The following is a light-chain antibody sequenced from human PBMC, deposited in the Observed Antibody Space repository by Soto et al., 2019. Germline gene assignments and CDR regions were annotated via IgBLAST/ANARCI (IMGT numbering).Light chain of an antibody. J-gene: IGKJ1*01. V-gene: IGKV3-11*01. CDR1: QSVSSY. CDR3: QQRSSWPRA. CDR2: DAS. Sequence: EIVLTQSPATLSLSPGERATLSCRASQSVSSYLAWFQQRPGQAPRLLIYDASNRASGIPARFSGSGSGTDFTLTISSLEPEDFAVYYCQQRSSWPRAFGQGTKVEFK.